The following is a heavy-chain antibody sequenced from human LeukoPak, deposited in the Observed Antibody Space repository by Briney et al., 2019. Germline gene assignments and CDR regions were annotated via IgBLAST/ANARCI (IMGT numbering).Heavy chain of an antibody. D-gene: IGHD6-19*01. CDR1: GASIDSHY. Sequence: SETLSLTCTVSGASIDSHYWSWIRQPPGKGLEWIGDIDHIYHSGNTRYSPSFQSRATIPGDTSKSQVSLKLNSVTAADTAVYFCAAFLVVAAQEGDYFDSWGQGRLVIVSS. CDR2: IDHIYHSGNT. V-gene: IGHV4-59*11. J-gene: IGHJ4*02. CDR3: AAFLVVAAQEGDYFDS.